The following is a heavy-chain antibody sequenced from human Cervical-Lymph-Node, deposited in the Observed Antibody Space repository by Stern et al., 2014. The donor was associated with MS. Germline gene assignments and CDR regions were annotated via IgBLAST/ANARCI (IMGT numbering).Heavy chain of an antibody. CDR1: GDSIRSYY. CDR3: ARGAETATPWDF. V-gene: IGHV4-59*01. D-gene: IGHD5-24*01. Sequence: QVQLQESGPGLVKPSETLSLTCTVSGDSIRSYYWSWILQPPGKGLEWIGFIHSSGSTNYKSSLKSRVTISVDTSKNQFSLKLKSVTAADTAVYYCARGAETATPWDFWGQGTLVTVSS. J-gene: IGHJ4*02. CDR2: IHSSGST.